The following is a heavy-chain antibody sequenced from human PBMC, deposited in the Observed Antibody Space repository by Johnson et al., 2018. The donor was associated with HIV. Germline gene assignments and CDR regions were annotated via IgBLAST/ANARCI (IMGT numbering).Heavy chain of an antibody. CDR3: ARDGYSSAWYGKDAFHI. V-gene: IGHV3-64*01. CDR2: ISGNEGST. J-gene: IGHJ3*02. Sequence: EQLVESGGGVVQPGRSLRLSCADSGFTFSSHHMHWVRQAPGKGLEHVSAISGNEGSTYYANSVKGRFTISRDNFKNTLYLQMGSLTAEDMAVYYCARDGYSSAWYGKDAFHIWGQGTMVTVSS. D-gene: IGHD6-19*01. CDR1: GFTFSSHH.